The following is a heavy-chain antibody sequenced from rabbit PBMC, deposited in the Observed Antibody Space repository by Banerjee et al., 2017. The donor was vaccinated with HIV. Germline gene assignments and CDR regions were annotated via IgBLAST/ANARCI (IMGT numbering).Heavy chain of an antibody. CDR3: ASDYAGSSYYDL. CDR1: GLDFSSSDW. CDR2: IYTSSGST. Sequence: QEQLEESGGDLVKPGASLTLTCTASGLDFSSSDWICWVRQAPGKGLEWIASIYTSSGSTWYASWVNGRFTISRSTSLNTVDLKMTSLTAADTATYFCASDYAGSSYYDLWGPGTLVTVS. V-gene: IGHV1S43*01. J-gene: IGHJ4*01. D-gene: IGHD8-1*01.